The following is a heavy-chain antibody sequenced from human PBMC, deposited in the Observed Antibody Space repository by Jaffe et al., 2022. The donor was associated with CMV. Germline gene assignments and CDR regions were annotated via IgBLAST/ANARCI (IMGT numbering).Heavy chain of an antibody. J-gene: IGHJ5*02. CDR1: GYTFTSYD. V-gene: IGHV1-8*01. D-gene: IGHD5-12*01. Sequence: QVQLVQSGAEVKKPGASVKVSCKASGYTFTSYDINWVRQATGQGLEWMGWMNPNSGNTGYAQKFQGRVTMTRNTSISTAYMELSSLRSEDTAVYYCARGFTLAVNTEYSGYDYEYWFDPWGQGTLVTVSS. CDR3: ARGFTLAVNTEYSGYDYEYWFDP. CDR2: MNPNSGNT.